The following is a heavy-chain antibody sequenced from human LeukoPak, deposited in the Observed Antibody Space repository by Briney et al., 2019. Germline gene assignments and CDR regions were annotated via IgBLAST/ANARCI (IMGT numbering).Heavy chain of an antibody. V-gene: IGHV4-39*01. CDR2: IYYSGST. J-gene: IGHJ4*02. CDR3: ARRPGEYGGNDFNY. D-gene: IGHD4/OR15-4a*01. CDR1: GGSINSRSDH. Sequence: SETLSLTCTVSGGSINSRSDHWGWIRQPPGKGLEWIGSIYYSGSTHYNPSLKSRVTMSIDTSKNQFSLRLSSVTAAGTAVYYCARRPGEYGGNDFNYWGQGTLVTVSS.